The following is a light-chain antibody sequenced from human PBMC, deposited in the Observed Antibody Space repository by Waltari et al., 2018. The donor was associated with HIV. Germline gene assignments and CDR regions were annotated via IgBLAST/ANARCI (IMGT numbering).Light chain of an antibody. CDR1: SSDVGGYNY. V-gene: IGLV2-14*01. J-gene: IGLJ1*01. CDR2: EVS. Sequence: QSALTQPASVSGSPGQSIHISCTGTSSDVGGYNYVSRYQQHPGKAPKLMIYEVSNRPSGVSNRFSGSKSGNTASLTISGLQAEDEADYYCSSYTSSSTPLYVFGTGTKVTVL. CDR3: SSYTSSSTPLYV.